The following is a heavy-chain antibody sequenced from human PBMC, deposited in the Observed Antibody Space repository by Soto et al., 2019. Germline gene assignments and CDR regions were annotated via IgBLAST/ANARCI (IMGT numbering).Heavy chain of an antibody. CDR3: ARDKEMATITEFVY. D-gene: IGHD5-12*01. CDR1: GGTFSSYA. V-gene: IGHV1-69*01. Sequence: QVQLVQSGTEVKKPGSSVKVSCKASGGTFSSYAISWVRQAPGQGLEWMGGSIPMFNTTNYAQRMQGRVTITADQSTSTAYVELNSLRSEATAVYYCARDKEMATITEFVYWGQGTLVTGSS. J-gene: IGHJ4*02. CDR2: SIPMFNTT.